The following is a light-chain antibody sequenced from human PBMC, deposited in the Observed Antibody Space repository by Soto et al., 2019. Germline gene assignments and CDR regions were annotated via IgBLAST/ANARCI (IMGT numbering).Light chain of an antibody. V-gene: IGKV4-1*01. J-gene: IGKJ1*01. CDR3: QQYFSLPWT. Sequence: DIVMTQSPDSLAVSLGERATINCKSSQSVLYSSNNKNYLAWYQQRPGQPPNLLLYWASTRESGVPDRFSGSGSGTDFTLTISSLQAEDVAIYYCQQYFSLPWTFGQGTKVEIK. CDR1: QSVLYSSNNKNY. CDR2: WAS.